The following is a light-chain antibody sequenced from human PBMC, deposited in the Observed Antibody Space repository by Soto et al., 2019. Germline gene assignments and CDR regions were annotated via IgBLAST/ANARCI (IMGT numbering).Light chain of an antibody. CDR3: QQANRVPLS. CDR2: AAS. J-gene: IGKJ5*01. Sequence: AIRMTQSPSSLSASTGDRVTITCRASQGISSYLEWYQQKPGKAPKLLIYAASTLQSGVPSRFRGSGSGTDFTLTISCLQSEDFEIYYCQQANRVPLSFGQGTRLEIK. CDR1: QGISSY. V-gene: IGKV1-8*01.